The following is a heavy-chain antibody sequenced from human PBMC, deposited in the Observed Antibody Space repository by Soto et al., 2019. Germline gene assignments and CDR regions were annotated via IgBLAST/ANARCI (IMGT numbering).Heavy chain of an antibody. D-gene: IGHD6-13*01. V-gene: IGHV3-23*01. J-gene: IGHJ4*02. CDR2: ISGSGGST. CDR1: GFTFSSYA. CDR3: AYSSTPFDY. Sequence: EVQLLESEGSLVQPGGSLRLSCAASGFTFSSYAMSWVRQAPGKGLEWVSAISGSGGSTYYADSVKGRFTISRDNSKNTLYLQMNSLGAEDTAVYYCAYSSTPFDYWGQGTLVTVSS.